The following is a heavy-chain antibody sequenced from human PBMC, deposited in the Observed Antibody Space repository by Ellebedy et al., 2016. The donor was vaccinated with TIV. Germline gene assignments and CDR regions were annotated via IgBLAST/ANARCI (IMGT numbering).Heavy chain of an antibody. J-gene: IGHJ2*01. Sequence: ASVKVSXXVSGYTFTRYGMSWVRQAPGQGLEWMGWIAVYNGHTKYAQKFQDRDVMTTETATSTVYMELRSLRSDDTAVYYCARSRLGGGHWYFDFWGRGTLVTVPS. D-gene: IGHD3-10*01. CDR3: ARSRLGGGHWYFDF. CDR2: IAVYNGHT. CDR1: GYTFTRYG. V-gene: IGHV1-18*01.